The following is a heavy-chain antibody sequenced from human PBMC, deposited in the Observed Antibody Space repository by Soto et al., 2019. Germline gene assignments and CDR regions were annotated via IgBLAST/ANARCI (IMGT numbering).Heavy chain of an antibody. Sequence: EVQLLESGGGLVQPGGSLRLFCADSGFTFSSYAMSWVRQAPGKGLEWASAISGSGGSTYYADAVKGRFTISRDNSKNKLYLQMNSLRAEDTAVYYCSSPADYSNYVPLDYWGQGTLVTVSS. V-gene: IGHV3-23*01. D-gene: IGHD4-4*01. CDR3: SSPADYSNYVPLDY. CDR1: GFTFSSYA. J-gene: IGHJ4*02. CDR2: ISGSGGST.